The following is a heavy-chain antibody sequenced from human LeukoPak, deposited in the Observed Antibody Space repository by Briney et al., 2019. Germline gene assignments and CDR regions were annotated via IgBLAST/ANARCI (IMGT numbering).Heavy chain of an antibody. CDR3: ARDQAASQVYYFDY. Sequence: GGSLRLSCAASGFTFSSYWMSWVRQAPGKGLEWVANIKQDGSEKYYVDSVKGRFTTSRDNAKNSLYLQMNSLRAEDTAVYYCARDQAASQVYYFDYWGQGTLVTASS. V-gene: IGHV3-7*01. CDR1: GFTFSSYW. J-gene: IGHJ4*02. CDR2: IKQDGSEK. D-gene: IGHD2-15*01.